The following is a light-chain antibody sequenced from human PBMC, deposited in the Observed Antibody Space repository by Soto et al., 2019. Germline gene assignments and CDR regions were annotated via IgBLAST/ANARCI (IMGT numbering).Light chain of an antibody. CDR3: SSYTSCSTLV. Sequence: QSVLTQPASVSGSPGQSITISCTGTSSDVGGYNYVSWYQQHPGKAPKVVIYEVSNRPSWISNRFSGSKSGNTASLTISGLQAEDEADYYCSSYTSCSTLVFGGGTKLTVL. J-gene: IGLJ2*01. V-gene: IGLV2-14*01. CDR2: EVS. CDR1: SSDVGGYNY.